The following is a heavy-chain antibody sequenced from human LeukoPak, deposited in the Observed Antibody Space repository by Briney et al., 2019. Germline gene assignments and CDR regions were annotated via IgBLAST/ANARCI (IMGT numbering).Heavy chain of an antibody. CDR2: IKHDGSEK. D-gene: IGHD6-19*01. Sequence: GGSLRLSCAASGFIFTNYFMSWVRQAPGKGLEWVASIKHDGSEKYYVDSVRGRFTISRDNAKNSLYLQMNSLRAEDTAVYYCAKDQGWLPPHDAFDIWGQGTMVTVSS. J-gene: IGHJ3*02. V-gene: IGHV3-7*03. CDR1: GFIFTNYF. CDR3: AKDQGWLPPHDAFDI.